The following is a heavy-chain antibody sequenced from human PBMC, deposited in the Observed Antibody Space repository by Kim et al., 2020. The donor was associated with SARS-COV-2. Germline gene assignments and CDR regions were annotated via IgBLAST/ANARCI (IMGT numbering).Heavy chain of an antibody. CDR1: GFRFTNYA. J-gene: IGHJ5*02. V-gene: IGHV3-23*01. CDR3: ARETLISRDKCFDP. CDR2: VSENGDTT. Sequence: GGSLRLSCAASGFRFTNYAMSWVRQVPGKGLEWVAAVSENGDTTYFAKSVQGRFSISRDNFEDTLSLQMGGLRAEDSAIYYCARETLISRDKCFDPWGQG.